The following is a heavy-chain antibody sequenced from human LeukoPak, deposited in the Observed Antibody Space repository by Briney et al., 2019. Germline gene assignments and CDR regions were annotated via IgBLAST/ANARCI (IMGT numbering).Heavy chain of an antibody. CDR2: IYYSGST. CDR3: AGRDYYDSSGYHDAFDI. Sequence: PSETLSLTCTVSGGSISSYYWSWIRQPPGKGLEWIGYIYYSGSTNYNPSLKSRVTISVDTSKNQFSLKLSSVTAADTAVYYCAGRDYYDSSGYHDAFDIWGQGTMVTASS. J-gene: IGHJ3*02. CDR1: GGSISSYY. D-gene: IGHD3-22*01. V-gene: IGHV4-59*01.